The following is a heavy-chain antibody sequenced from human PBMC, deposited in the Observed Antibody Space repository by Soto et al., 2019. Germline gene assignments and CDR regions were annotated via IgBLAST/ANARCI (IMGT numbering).Heavy chain of an antibody. V-gene: IGHV4-4*02. Sequence: PSETLSLTCAVSGGSISSSNWWSWVRQPPGKGLEWIGEIYHSGSTNYNPSLKSRVTISVDTSKNQFSLKLSSVTAADTAVYYCASGVVVAATGAFDIWGQGTMVTVSS. J-gene: IGHJ3*02. CDR2: IYHSGST. CDR1: GGSISSSNW. D-gene: IGHD2-15*01. CDR3: ASGVVVAATGAFDI.